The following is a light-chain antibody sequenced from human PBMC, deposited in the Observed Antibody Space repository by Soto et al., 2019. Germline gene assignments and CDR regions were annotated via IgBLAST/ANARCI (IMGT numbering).Light chain of an antibody. J-gene: IGKJ1*01. CDR3: QQYYNQWT. Sequence: EIVMTQSPATLSVSPGERATLSCRASQSVGSNLAWYQQKPGQAPRLLMYDASTRATGIPARFSGSGSGTEFTLTITSLQSEDFVVYYCQQYYNQWTFGQGTKLDIK. CDR2: DAS. V-gene: IGKV3-15*01. CDR1: QSVGSN.